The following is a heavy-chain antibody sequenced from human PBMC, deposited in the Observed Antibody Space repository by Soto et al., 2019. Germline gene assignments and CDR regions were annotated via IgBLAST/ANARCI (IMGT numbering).Heavy chain of an antibody. J-gene: IGHJ4*02. Sequence: GGSLRLSCAASGFTFSSYAMHWVRQAPGKGLEWVAVISYDGSNKYYADSVKGRFTISRDNSKNTLYLQMNSLRAEDTAVYYCARAPRPSVTYSSWVGKLDYWGQGTLVTVSS. CDR2: ISYDGSNK. CDR1: GFTFSSYA. V-gene: IGHV3-30-3*01. D-gene: IGHD6-6*01. CDR3: ARAPRPSVTYSSWVGKLDY.